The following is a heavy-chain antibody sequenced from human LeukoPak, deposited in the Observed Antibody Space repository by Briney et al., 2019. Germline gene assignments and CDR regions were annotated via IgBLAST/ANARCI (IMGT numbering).Heavy chain of an antibody. V-gene: IGHV3-13*01. CDR2: IGISDDT. J-gene: IGHJ4*02. CDR3: ARGGIQVSGIDEIDY. Sequence: SGGSLRLSCAASGFTLRSYDMHWVRQVTGKGLEWVSAIGISDDTYYQGSVKGRFAISRENAKNSLYLKMNSLTAGDTAVYYCARGGIQVSGIDEIDYWGQGTLVTVSS. D-gene: IGHD6-19*01. CDR1: GFTLRSYD.